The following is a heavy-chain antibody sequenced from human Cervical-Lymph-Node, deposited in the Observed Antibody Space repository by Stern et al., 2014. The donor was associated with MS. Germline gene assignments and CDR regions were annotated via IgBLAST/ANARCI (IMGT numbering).Heavy chain of an antibody. J-gene: IGHJ4*02. D-gene: IGHD2-21*01. Sequence: VQLLESGGGLVKPGGSLRLSCETSGFTFSDYYMNWVRQAPGKGLEWISYISHSDNTVYYADSVTGRFTISRDDAKNTLYLEMNSLRAEDTAVYCCARGVGMSHWGQGTLVTVSS. V-gene: IGHV3-11*01. CDR1: GFTFSDYY. CDR3: ARGVGMSH. CDR2: ISHSDNTV.